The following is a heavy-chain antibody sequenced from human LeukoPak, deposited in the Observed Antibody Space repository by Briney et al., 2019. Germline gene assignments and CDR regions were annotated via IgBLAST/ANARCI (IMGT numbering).Heavy chain of an antibody. D-gene: IGHD1-26*01. V-gene: IGHV3-23*01. J-gene: IGHJ4*02. CDR2: ISDSGDIT. Sequence: QPGGSLRLSCAASGFAFSKLAMGWVRQAPGKGLEWVSVISDSGDITYYADSVKGRFTISRDNSKHTLYLHMNSLRAEDTAIYYCARGMSGSYDYWGQGTLVTVSS. CDR1: GFAFSKLA. CDR3: ARGMSGSYDY.